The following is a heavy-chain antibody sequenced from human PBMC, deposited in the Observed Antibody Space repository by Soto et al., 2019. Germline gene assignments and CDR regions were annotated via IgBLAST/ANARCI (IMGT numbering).Heavy chain of an antibody. CDR2: IYYSGST. J-gene: IGHJ4*02. CDR3: ARGGYCSGGSCSVGPLGY. D-gene: IGHD2-15*01. Sequence: QVQLQESGPGLVKPSQTLSLTCTVSGGSISSGGYYWSWIRQHPGKGLEWIGYIYYSGSTYYNPSLKSRVTISVDTSKTQFSLKLSSVTAADTAVYYCARGGYCSGGSCSVGPLGYWGQGTLVTVSS. V-gene: IGHV4-31*03. CDR1: GGSISSGGYY.